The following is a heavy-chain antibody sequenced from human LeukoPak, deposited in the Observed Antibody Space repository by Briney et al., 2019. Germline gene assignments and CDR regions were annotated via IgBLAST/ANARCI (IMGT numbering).Heavy chain of an antibody. D-gene: IGHD6-13*01. CDR1: GFAFSIYP. Sequence: PGGSLRLSCVASGFAFSIYPMHWVRQAPGKGLEWVSVLSYDGRDTHSADSVKGRFTISGDNSKNTLYLQMNSLRTEDTAVYYCARDQTSRAADYYFDYWGQGTLVTVSS. CDR3: ARDQTSRAADYYFDY. V-gene: IGHV3-30*04. J-gene: IGHJ4*02. CDR2: LSYDGRDT.